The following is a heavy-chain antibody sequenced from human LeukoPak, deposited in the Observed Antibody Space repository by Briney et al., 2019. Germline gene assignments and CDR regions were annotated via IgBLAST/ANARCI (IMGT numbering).Heavy chain of an antibody. CDR3: ARGAYGDK. CDR2: ISTQSGNT. J-gene: IGHJ4*02. V-gene: IGHV1-18*01. CDR1: GYTLTSYG. Sequence: HGASVKVSCEASGYTLTSYGINWMRQAPGQGLEWMGWISTQSGNTNYAQKVQGRLTLTTDRSTNTAYMELRSLRSDDTAVYYCARGAYGDKWGRGTMVTVSS. D-gene: IGHD4-17*01.